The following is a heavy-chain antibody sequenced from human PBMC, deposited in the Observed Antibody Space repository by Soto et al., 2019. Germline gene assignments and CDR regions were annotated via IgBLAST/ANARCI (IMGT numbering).Heavy chain of an antibody. CDR1: GFTFSSYA. CDR3: ARDMGVSYYYDSSGYSDY. J-gene: IGHJ4*02. Sequence: QVQLVESGGGVVQPGRSLRLSCAASGFTFSSYAMHWVRQAPGKGLEWVAVISYDGSNKYYADSVKGRFTISRDNSKNTLYLLMNSLRAEDTAVYYCARDMGVSYYYDSSGYSDYWGQGTLVTVSS. CDR2: ISYDGSNK. V-gene: IGHV3-30*01. D-gene: IGHD3-22*01.